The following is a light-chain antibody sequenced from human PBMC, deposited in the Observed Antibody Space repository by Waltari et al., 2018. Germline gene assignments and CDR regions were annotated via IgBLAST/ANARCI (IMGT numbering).Light chain of an antibody. CDR1: SGSASSSYQ. J-gene: IGLJ3*02. CDR3: LLSMGSGIWV. Sequence: QTVVTQEPSFSVSPGGTITVTCGLTSGSASSSYQARWYQQTPGQAPRTPIYTPNTRSSVVPDRFSGAILGHEAALTITGAQADDESDYYCLLSMGSGIWVFGGGTKVTVL. CDR2: TPN. V-gene: IGLV8-61*01.